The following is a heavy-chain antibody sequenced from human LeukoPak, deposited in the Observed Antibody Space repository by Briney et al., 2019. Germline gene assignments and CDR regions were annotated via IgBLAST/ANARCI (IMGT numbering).Heavy chain of an antibody. J-gene: IGHJ4*02. V-gene: IGHV3-21*01. CDR2: ISSSSSYI. D-gene: IGHD1-26*01. CDR1: GFTFSSYS. CDR3: ARDPGVGAISDC. Sequence: GGSLRLSCAASGFTFSSYSMNWVRQAPGKGLEWVSSISSSSSYIYYADSVKGRFTISRDNAKNSLYLQMNSLRAEDTAVYYCARDPGVGAISDCWGQGTLVTVSS.